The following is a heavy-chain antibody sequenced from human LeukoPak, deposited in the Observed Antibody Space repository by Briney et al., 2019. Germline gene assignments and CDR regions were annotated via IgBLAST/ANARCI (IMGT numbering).Heavy chain of an antibody. V-gene: IGHV3-30-3*01. J-gene: IGHJ4*02. CDR2: ISYDGSNK. D-gene: IGHD3-10*01. CDR3: ARAAMVRGVDYFDY. Sequence: PGRSLRLSCVASGFPFSSYTMHWVRQAPGKGLEWVAFISYDGSNKYYADSVKGRFTISRDNSKSTLYLQMNSLRVEDTAIYYCARAAMVRGVDYFDYWGQGTLVTVSS. CDR1: GFPFSSYT.